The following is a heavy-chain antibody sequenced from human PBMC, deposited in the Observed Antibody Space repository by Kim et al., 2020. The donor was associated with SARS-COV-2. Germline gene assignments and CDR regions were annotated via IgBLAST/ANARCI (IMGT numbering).Heavy chain of an antibody. J-gene: IGHJ5*01. CDR1: GGSFSGYY. V-gene: IGHV4-34*01. D-gene: IGHD3-10*01. CDR3: ARPGYGSGSYYSS. Sequence: SETLSLTCAAYGGSFSGYYWSWIRQPPGKGLEWIGEINHSGSTNYNPSFKSRVTISVDTSKNQFSLQQSPVTAADTAVYYYARPGYGSGSYYSSWGQGTLVTVSS. CDR2: INHSGST.